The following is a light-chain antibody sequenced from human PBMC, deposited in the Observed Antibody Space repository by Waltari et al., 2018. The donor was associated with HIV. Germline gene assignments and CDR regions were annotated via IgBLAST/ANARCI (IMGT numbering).Light chain of an antibody. CDR1: QSISSW. V-gene: IGKV1-5*03. Sequence: DIQMTQSPSTLSASVGDRFTITCRTSQSISSWLAWYQQKPGKAPKLLIYKASSLESGFPSRCSGSGSATEFTLTISSLQPDDFATYYCQQYNSYSYTFGQGTKREIK. CDR2: KAS. J-gene: IGKJ2*01. CDR3: QQYNSYSYT.